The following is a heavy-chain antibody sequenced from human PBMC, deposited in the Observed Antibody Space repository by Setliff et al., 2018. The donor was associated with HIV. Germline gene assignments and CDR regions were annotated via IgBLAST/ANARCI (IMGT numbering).Heavy chain of an antibody. CDR3: ARDCGGDCFSGVAGPNYYYGMDV. D-gene: IGHD2-21*02. CDR2: IYTSGST. Sequence: PSETLSLTCTVSGGSISSGSYYWSWIRQPAGKGLEWIGRIYTSGSTNYNPSLKSRVTISVDTSKNQFSLKLSSVTAADTAVYYCARDCGGDCFSGVAGPNYYYGMDVWGQGTTVTSP. V-gene: IGHV4-61*02. J-gene: IGHJ6*02. CDR1: GGSISSGSYY.